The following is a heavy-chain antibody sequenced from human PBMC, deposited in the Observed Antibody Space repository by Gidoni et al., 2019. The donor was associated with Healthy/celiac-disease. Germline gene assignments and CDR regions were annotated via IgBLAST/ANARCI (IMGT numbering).Heavy chain of an antibody. V-gene: IGHV3-30*02. D-gene: IGHD6-13*01. Sequence: QVQLVESGGGVVQPGGSLRLSCAASGFTFSSYGMHWVRQAPGKGLEWVAFIRYDGSNKYYADSVKGRFTISRDNSKNTLYLQMNSLRAEDTAVYYCAKGPIAAAEHFQHWGQGTLVTVSS. CDR2: IRYDGSNK. CDR1: GFTFSSYG. J-gene: IGHJ1*01. CDR3: AKGPIAAAEHFQH.